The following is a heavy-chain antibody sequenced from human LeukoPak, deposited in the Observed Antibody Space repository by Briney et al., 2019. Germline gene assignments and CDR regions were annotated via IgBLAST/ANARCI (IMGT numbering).Heavy chain of an antibody. V-gene: IGHV4-30-2*01. CDR3: ARIVVVVAATGNFADY. Sequence: SETLSLTCAVSGGSISSGGYSWRWIRQPPGKGLEWIGYIYHSGSTYYNPSLKSRVTISVDRSKNQFSLKLSSVTAADTAVYYCARIVVVVAATGNFADYWGQGTLVTVSS. D-gene: IGHD2-15*01. CDR2: IYHSGST. J-gene: IGHJ4*02. CDR1: GGSISSGGYS.